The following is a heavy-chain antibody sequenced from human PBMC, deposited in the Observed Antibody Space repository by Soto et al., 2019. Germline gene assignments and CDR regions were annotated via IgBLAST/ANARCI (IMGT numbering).Heavy chain of an antibody. CDR3: ANHITMIVVVIPYFDY. J-gene: IGHJ4*02. D-gene: IGHD3-22*01. V-gene: IGHV3-23*01. Sequence: LRLSCAASGFTFSSYAMSWVRQAPGKGLEWVSAISGSGGSTYYADSVKGRFTISRDNSKNTLYLQMNSLRAEDTAVYYCANHITMIVVVIPYFDYWGQGTLVTVSS. CDR1: GFTFSSYA. CDR2: ISGSGGST.